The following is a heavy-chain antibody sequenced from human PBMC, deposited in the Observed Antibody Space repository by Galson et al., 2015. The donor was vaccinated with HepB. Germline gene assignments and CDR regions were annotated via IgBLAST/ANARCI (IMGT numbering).Heavy chain of an antibody. CDR3: ARDERYNWNDFYYYYGMDV. CDR2: ISSSSSYI. Sequence: SLRLSCAASGFTFSSYSMNWVRQAPGKGLGWVSSISSSSSYIYYADSVKGRFTISRDNAKNSLYLQMNSLRAEDTAVYYCARDERYNWNDFYYYYGMDVWGQGTTVTVSS. CDR1: GFTFSSYS. D-gene: IGHD1-1*01. J-gene: IGHJ6*02. V-gene: IGHV3-21*01.